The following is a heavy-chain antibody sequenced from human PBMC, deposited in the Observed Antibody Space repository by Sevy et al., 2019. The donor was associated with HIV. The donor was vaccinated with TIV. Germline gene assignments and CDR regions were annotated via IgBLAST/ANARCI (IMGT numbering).Heavy chain of an antibody. CDR1: GGSINSGDYY. J-gene: IGHJ4*02. V-gene: IGHV4-30-4*01. Sequence: SETLSLTCTVSGGSINSGDYYWNWIRQPPGKGLEWIGYIFYSGGTYYNPSLKSRVAISLDKSKNQFSVKLTSVKGADTAVYYCVRSIAVAGTFAFDNWGQGALVTVSS. D-gene: IGHD6-19*01. CDR2: IFYSGGT. CDR3: VRSIAVAGTFAFDN.